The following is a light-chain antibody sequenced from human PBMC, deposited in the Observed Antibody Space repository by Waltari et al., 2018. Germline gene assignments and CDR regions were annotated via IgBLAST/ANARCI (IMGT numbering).Light chain of an antibody. J-gene: IGLJ3*02. Sequence: QSVLTQPPSASGPPGQRVTTSCSGARSHIGSTPVTWYQHVPGAAPKLLIYSNKQRPSGVPDRFSGSKSGTSASLAIDGLQSEDEADYYCAPWDDSLNGWVFGGGTKLTVL. V-gene: IGLV1-44*01. CDR1: RSHIGSTP. CDR3: APWDDSLNGWV. CDR2: SNK.